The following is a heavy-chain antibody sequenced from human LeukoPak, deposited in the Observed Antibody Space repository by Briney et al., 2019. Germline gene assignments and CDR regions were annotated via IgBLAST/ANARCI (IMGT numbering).Heavy chain of an antibody. J-gene: IGHJ4*02. V-gene: IGHV4-31*03. D-gene: IGHD4-23*01. CDR1: GGSISSGGYY. CDR3: AREGALDYGGNLDY. Sequence: SQTLSLTCTVSGGSISSGGYYWSWIRQHPGKGLEWIGHIYYSGSTYYNPSLKSRVTISVDTSKNQFSLKLSSVTAADTAVYYCAREGALDYGGNLDYWGQGTLVTVSS. CDR2: IYYSGST.